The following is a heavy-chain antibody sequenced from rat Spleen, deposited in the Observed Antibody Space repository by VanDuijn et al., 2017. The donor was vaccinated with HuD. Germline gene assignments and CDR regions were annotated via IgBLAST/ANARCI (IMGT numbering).Heavy chain of an antibody. D-gene: IGHD1-1*01. CDR2: ISYDGSIT. Sequence: EVQLVESGGGLVQPGRSLKLSYAASGFTFSDYNMAWVRQAPKKGLEWVATISYDGSITYYRDSVKGRFTISRDNAKSTLYLQMDSLRSEDTATYYCARHVSYCPDAWGQGVSVTVSS. V-gene: IGHV5-7*01. CDR3: ARHVSYCPDA. J-gene: IGHJ4*01. CDR1: GFTFSDYN.